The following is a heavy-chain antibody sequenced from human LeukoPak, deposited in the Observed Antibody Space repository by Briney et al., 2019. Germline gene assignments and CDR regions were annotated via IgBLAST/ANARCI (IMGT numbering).Heavy chain of an antibody. V-gene: IGHV4-31*03. D-gene: IGHD2-2*01. J-gene: IGHJ2*01. CDR2: IYYSGST. CDR3: ARAMRGSTSFGSGDWYFDL. CDR1: GGSISSGGYY. Sequence: SETLSLTCTVSGGSISSGGYYWSWIRQHPGKGLEWIGYIYYSGSTYYNPSLKSRVTISVDTSKNQFSLKLSSVTAADTAVYYCARAMRGSTSFGSGDWYFDLWGRGTLVTVSS.